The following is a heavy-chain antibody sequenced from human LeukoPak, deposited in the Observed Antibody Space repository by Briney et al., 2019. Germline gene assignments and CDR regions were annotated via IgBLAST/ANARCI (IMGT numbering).Heavy chain of an antibody. CDR1: GGSISSSSYY. J-gene: IGHJ4*02. CDR2: IYYSGST. Sequence: SETLSLTCTVSGGSISSSSYYRGWIRQPPGKGLEWIGSIYYSGSTYYNPSLKSRVTISVDTSKNQFSLKLSSVTAADTAVYYCARRRGLFDYWGQGTLVTVSS. CDR3: ARRRGLFDY. V-gene: IGHV4-39*01. D-gene: IGHD3-10*01.